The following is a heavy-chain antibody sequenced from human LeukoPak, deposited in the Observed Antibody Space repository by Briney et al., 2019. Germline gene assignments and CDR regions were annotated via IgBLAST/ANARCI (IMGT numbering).Heavy chain of an antibody. Sequence: SQTLSLTCAISGDSFSSNSAAWNWIRQSPSRGLEWLGRTYYRSKWYNDYAVSVKSRITINPDTSKNQFSLQLNSVTPEDTAVYYCARGPRDGYPIGDAFDIWGQGTMVTVSS. D-gene: IGHD5-24*01. CDR2: TYYRSKWYN. CDR1: GDSFSSNSAA. V-gene: IGHV6-1*01. CDR3: ARGPRDGYPIGDAFDI. J-gene: IGHJ3*02.